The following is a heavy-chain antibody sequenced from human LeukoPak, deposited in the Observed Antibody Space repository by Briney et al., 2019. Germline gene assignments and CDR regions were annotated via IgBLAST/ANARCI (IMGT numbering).Heavy chain of an antibody. V-gene: IGHV3-21*01. CDR3: ARGGSSGWPFDY. CDR2: ISSSSSYI. J-gene: IGHJ4*02. CDR1: GFTFSSYS. Sequence: GGSLRLSCAASGFTFSSYSMNWVRQAPGKGLEWVSSISSSSSYIYYADSVKGRFTISRDNAKNSLYLQMNSLRAEDTAVYYCARGGSSGWPFDYWGQGTLVTVSS. D-gene: IGHD6-19*01.